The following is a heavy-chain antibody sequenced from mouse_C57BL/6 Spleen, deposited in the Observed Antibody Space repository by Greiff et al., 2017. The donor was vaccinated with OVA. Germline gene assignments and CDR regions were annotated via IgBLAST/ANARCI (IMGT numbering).Heavy chain of an antibody. V-gene: IGHV5-17*01. D-gene: IGHD4-1*01. J-gene: IGHJ2*01. CDR3: ARDWTYYFDY. Sequence: EVKLVESGGGLVKPGGSLKLSCAASGFTFSDYGMRWVRQAPEKGLEWVAYISSGSSTIYYADTVKGRFTISRDNAKNTLFLQMTSLRSEDTAMYYCARDWTYYFDYWGQGTTLTVSS. CDR2: ISSGSSTI. CDR1: GFTFSDYG.